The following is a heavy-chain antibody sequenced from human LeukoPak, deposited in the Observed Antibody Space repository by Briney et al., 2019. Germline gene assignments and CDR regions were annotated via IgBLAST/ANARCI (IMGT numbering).Heavy chain of an antibody. V-gene: IGHV3-23*01. CDR1: GFTFSSYA. Sequence: GGSLRLSCAASGFTFSSYAMSWVRHAPGKGLEWVSAISGSGGSTYYADSVKGRFTISRDNSKNTLYLQMNSLRAEDMVVCYCAKRGTTYGYYFEYWGQGTLVTVSS. CDR2: ISGSGGST. CDR3: AKRGTTYGYYFEY. D-gene: IGHD3-10*01. J-gene: IGHJ4*02.